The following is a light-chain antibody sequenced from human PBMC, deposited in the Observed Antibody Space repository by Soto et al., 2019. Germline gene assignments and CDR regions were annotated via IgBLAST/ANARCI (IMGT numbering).Light chain of an antibody. CDR3: QQTSSAPFT. CDR2: DAA. CDR1: QNINTY. Sequence: DIQITQSPYSLSAAVGDRVTIACRASQNINTYLNWYQQKTGKATKLLIFDAASLQNGVPSRFSGGGSRTDFTLTITSLQTEEFATYDCQQTSSAPFTVGPGTKGDIK. J-gene: IGKJ3*01. V-gene: IGKV1-39*01.